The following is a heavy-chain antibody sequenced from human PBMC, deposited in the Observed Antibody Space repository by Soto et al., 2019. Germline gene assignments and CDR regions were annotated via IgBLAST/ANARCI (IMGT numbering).Heavy chain of an antibody. CDR3: ARPDCSGGSCYFSSGMDV. CDR1: GGTFSSYA. D-gene: IGHD2-15*01. CDR2: IIPIFGTA. V-gene: IGHV1-69*12. Sequence: QVQLVQSGAEVKKPGSSVKVSCKASGGTFSSYAISWVRQAPGQGLEWMGGIIPIFGTANYAQKFQGRVTITEDESTSTAYMELSSLRSEDTAVYYCARPDCSGGSCYFSSGMDVWGQGTTVTVSS. J-gene: IGHJ6*02.